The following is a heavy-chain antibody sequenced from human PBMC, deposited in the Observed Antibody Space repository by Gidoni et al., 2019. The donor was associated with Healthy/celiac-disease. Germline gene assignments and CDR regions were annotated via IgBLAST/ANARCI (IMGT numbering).Heavy chain of an antibody. D-gene: IGHD2-15*01. CDR1: GGSFSGYY. J-gene: IGHJ4*02. CDR3: ARGHGPGYCSGGSCYGASSQYYFDY. Sequence: QVQLQQWGAGPLKPSETLSLTCAVYGGSFSGYYWSWIRQPPGKGLEWIGEINHSGSTNYNPSLKSRVTISVDTSKNQFSLKLSSVTAADTAVYYCARGHGPGYCSGGSCYGASSQYYFDYWGQGTLVTVSS. CDR2: INHSGST. V-gene: IGHV4-34*01.